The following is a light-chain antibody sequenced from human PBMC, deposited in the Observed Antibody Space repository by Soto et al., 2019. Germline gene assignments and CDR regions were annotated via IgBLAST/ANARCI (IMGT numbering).Light chain of an antibody. J-gene: IGKJ1*01. CDR3: QQYNKWAGT. Sequence: EIVMTQSPATLSVSPGERATLSCRASQSVSSNLAWYQQKPGQAPRLLVFGASTRATGIPARLSGSGSGTEFTLTISSLQTEDFAVYYCQQYNKWAGTFGQGTK. V-gene: IGKV3-15*01. CDR2: GAS. CDR1: QSVSSN.